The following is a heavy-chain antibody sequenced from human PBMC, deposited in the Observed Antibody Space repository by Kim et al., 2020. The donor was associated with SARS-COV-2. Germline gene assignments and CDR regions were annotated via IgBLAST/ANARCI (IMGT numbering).Heavy chain of an antibody. J-gene: IGHJ5*02. CDR1: GGSISSSSYY. CDR2: IYYSGST. CDR3: ARDGRNWFDP. Sequence: TLSLTCTVSGGSISSSSYYWGWIRQPPGKGLEWIGSIYYSGSTYYNPSLKSRVTISVDTSKNQFSLKLSSVTAADTAVYYCARDGRNWFDPWGQGTLVTVSS. V-gene: IGHV4-39*07.